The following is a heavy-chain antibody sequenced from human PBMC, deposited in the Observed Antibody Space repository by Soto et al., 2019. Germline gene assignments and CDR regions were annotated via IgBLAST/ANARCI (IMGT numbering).Heavy chain of an antibody. D-gene: IGHD3-16*01. CDR3: ARDHGGGITFG. CDR2: ISAYNGNT. Sequence: QVQLVQSGAEVKKPGASVKVSCKASGYTFTSYGISWVRQAPGQGLEWMGWISAYNGNTNYAQKLQGRVTMTTDTARSTAYRELRRRGSDDRAVYYGARDHGGGITFGWGRGTRVPVSS. J-gene: IGHJ4*02. CDR1: GYTFTSYG. V-gene: IGHV1-18*01.